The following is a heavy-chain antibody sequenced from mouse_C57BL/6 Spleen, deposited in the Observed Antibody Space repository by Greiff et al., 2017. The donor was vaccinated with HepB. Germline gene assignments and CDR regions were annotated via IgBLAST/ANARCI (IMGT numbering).Heavy chain of an antibody. CDR3: ARRGSKQDYAMDY. CDR1: GYTFTSYG. Sequence: QVQLKQSGAELARPGASVKLSCKASGYTFTSYGISWVKQRTGQGLEWIGEIYPRSGNTYYNEKFKGKATLTADKSSSTAYMELRSLTSEDSAVYFWARRGSKQDYAMDYWGQGTSVTVSS. D-gene: IGHD2-5*01. V-gene: IGHV1-81*01. J-gene: IGHJ4*01. CDR2: IYPRSGNT.